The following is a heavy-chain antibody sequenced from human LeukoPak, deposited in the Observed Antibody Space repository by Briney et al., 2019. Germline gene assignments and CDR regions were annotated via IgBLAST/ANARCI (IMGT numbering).Heavy chain of an antibody. Sequence: GGSLRLSXAASGFTFGSYAVHWVRQAPGKGLEYVSAISSNGDSTYSANCVKGRFIISRDNSKNMLYLQMGSLRPEDMAMYYCARPGRDGYNYDAFDIWGQGTMVTVSS. CDR3: ARPGRDGYNYDAFDI. J-gene: IGHJ3*02. CDR1: GFTFGSYA. D-gene: IGHD5-24*01. V-gene: IGHV3-64*01. CDR2: ISSNGDST.